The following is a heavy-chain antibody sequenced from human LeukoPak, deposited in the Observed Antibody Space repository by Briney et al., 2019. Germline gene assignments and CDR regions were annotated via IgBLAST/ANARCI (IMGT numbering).Heavy chain of an antibody. D-gene: IGHD3-22*01. Sequence: ASVKVSCKVSGYTLTELSMHWVRQAPGKGLEWMGGFDPEDGETIYAQKFQGRVTMTEDTSTDTAYMELSSLRSEDTAVYYCATGPYYDSRGKRFDYWGQGTLVTVSS. J-gene: IGHJ4*02. CDR1: GYTLTELS. V-gene: IGHV1-24*01. CDR2: FDPEDGET. CDR3: ATGPYYDSRGKRFDY.